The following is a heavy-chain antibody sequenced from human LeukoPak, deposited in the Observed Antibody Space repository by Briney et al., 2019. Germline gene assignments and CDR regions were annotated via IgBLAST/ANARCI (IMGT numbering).Heavy chain of an antibody. CDR1: GFTFSSYG. J-gene: IGHJ4*02. CDR3: AKWAYSYGPGYFDY. Sequence: GGSLRLSCAASGFTFSSYGMHWVRQAPGKGLEWVAVIWYDGSNKYYADSVKGRFTISRDTSKNTLYLQLNSLRAEDTAAYYCAKWAYSYGPGYFDYWGQGTLVTVST. D-gene: IGHD5-18*01. CDR2: IWYDGSNK. V-gene: IGHV3-33*06.